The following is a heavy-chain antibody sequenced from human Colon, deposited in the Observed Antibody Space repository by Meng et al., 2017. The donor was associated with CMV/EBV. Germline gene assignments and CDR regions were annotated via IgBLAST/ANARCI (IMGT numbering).Heavy chain of an antibody. D-gene: IGHD2-21*01. V-gene: IGHV3-21*01. CDR1: GFTFSSST. Sequence: GGSLRLSCEASGFTFSSSTMNWVRQAPGEGLEWVASVSSLSNDIYYADTVKGRFTISRDNAKKSLYLEMNSLGAEDTAVYFCARGCVTPCGGLSLWGQGTLVTVSS. CDR2: VSSLSNDI. CDR3: ARGCVTPCGGLSL. J-gene: IGHJ4*02.